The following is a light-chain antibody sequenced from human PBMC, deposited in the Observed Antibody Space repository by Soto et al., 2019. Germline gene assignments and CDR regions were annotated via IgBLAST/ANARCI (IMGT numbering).Light chain of an antibody. CDR3: LQYVSSPPAWA. CDR1: QSISSSY. Sequence: EIVLTQSPGTLSLSPGERATLSCRTSQSISSSYLAWSQQKTGQAPRLLISATSSRATGVPDRFSGSGAGSDFSQTIGRLETEDSAVYYGLQYVSSPPAWAFGQGAKVEIQ. CDR2: ATS. V-gene: IGKV3-20*01. J-gene: IGKJ1*01.